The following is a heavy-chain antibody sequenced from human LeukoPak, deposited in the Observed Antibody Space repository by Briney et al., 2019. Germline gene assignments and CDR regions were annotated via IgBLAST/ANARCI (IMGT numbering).Heavy chain of an antibody. CDR2: INAGNGNT. CDR1: GYTFTSYA. V-gene: IGHV1-3*01. Sequence: ASVKVSCTASGYTFTSYAMHWVRQAPGQRLEWMGWINAGNGNTKYSQKFQGRVTITRDTSASTAYMELSSLRSEDTAVYYCARAGYSSSWYVSTRPFDYWGQGTLVTVSS. D-gene: IGHD6-13*01. CDR3: ARAGYSSSWYVSTRPFDY. J-gene: IGHJ4*02.